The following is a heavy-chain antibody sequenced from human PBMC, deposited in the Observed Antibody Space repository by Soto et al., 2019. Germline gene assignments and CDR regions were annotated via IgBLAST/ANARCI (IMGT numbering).Heavy chain of an antibody. D-gene: IGHD2-15*01. CDR1: GDSISTVDYF. V-gene: IGHV4-30-4*01. J-gene: IGHJ5*01. CDR2: IYKSATT. CDR3: ARGRYCLTGRCFPNWFDS. Sequence: SETLSLTCSVSGDSISTVDYFWDWIRQPPGQALEYIGYIYKSATTYYNPSFESRVAISLDTSKSQFSLNVTSVTAADTAVYFCARGRYCLTGRCFPNWFDSWGQGTLVTV.